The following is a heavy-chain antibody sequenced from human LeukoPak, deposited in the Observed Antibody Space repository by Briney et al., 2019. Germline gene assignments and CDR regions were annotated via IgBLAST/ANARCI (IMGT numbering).Heavy chain of an antibody. CDR1: GFTFSSYG. CDR3: APAAGFI. J-gene: IGHJ4*02. CDR2: ISYDGSNK. D-gene: IGHD6-13*01. Sequence: RAGGSLRLSCAASGFTFSSYGMHWVRQAPGKGLEWVAVISYDGSNKYYADSVKGRFTISRDNSKNTLYLQMNSLRAEDTAVYYCAPAAGFIWGQGTLVTVSS. V-gene: IGHV3-30*03.